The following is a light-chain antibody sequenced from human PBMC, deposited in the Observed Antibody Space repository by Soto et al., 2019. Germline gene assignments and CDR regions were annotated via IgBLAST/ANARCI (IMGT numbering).Light chain of an antibody. Sequence: DVVMTQSPLSLPVTLGQPASISCRSSQSLVYSDGNTYLNWFQQRPGQSPRRLIYKVSNRDSGVPDRFSGSGSGTDFTLKISRVEAEDVGVYYSMQGKHWPPITLGQGTRLEIK. CDR3: MQGKHWPPIT. CDR2: KVS. J-gene: IGKJ5*01. V-gene: IGKV2-30*01. CDR1: QSLVYSDGNTY.